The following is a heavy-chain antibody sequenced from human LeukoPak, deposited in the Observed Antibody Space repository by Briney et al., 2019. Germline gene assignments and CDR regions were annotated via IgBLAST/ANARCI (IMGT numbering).Heavy chain of an antibody. CDR2: ISSSGDST. CDR1: GFTFSSYA. D-gene: IGHD4-11*01. V-gene: IGHV3-23*01. J-gene: IGHJ5*02. Sequence: GGSLRLSCAASGFTFSSYAMIWVRPAPGEGLEWVSIISSSGDSTYYADSVKGRFTFSRDNSKNTLSLQMSSLGADDTAVYYCAKVGTIETTEELNWFDPWGQGTLVTVSS. CDR3: AKVGTIETTEELNWFDP.